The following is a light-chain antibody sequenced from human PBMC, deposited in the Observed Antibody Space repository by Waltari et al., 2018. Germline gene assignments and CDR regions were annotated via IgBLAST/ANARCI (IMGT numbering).Light chain of an antibody. Sequence: QSALTQPASVSGSPGQPITISCTATSSDVGDYKYVSWYQQHPGKVPKLLIYDVTNRPSGISYRFSGSKSGYTASLTISGLQAEDEADYYCSSYTTRSTRVFGTGTKVTVL. CDR3: SSYTTRSTRV. CDR2: DVT. V-gene: IGLV2-14*03. CDR1: SSDVGDYKY. J-gene: IGLJ1*01.